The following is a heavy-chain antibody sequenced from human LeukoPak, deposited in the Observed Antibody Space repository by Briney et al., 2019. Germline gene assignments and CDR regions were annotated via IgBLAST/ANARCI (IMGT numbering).Heavy chain of an antibody. J-gene: IGHJ4*02. CDR3: ASVSTGGYSGYDPYYFDY. Sequence: SETLSLTCTVSGGSISSYYWSWIRQPPGKGLEWIGYIYYSGSTNYNPSLKSRVTISVDTSKNQFSLKLSSVTAADTDVYYCASVSTGGYSGYDPYYFDYWGQGTLVTVSS. CDR2: IYYSGST. D-gene: IGHD5-12*01. V-gene: IGHV4-59*01. CDR1: GGSISSYY.